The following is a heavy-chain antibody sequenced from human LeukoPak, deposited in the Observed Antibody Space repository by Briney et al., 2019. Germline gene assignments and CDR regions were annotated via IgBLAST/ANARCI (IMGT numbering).Heavy chain of an antibody. V-gene: IGHV4-61*02. CDR1: GGSISSGSYY. J-gene: IGHJ4*02. Sequence: SETLSLTCTVSGGSISSGSYYWSWIRQPAGKGLEWIGRIYTSGSTNYNPSLKSRVTISVDTSKNQFPLKLSSVTAADTAVYYCARGVKGVMITFGGVIVGSYFDYWGQGTLVTVSS. CDR2: IYTSGST. D-gene: IGHD3-16*02. CDR3: ARGVKGVMITFGGVIVGSYFDY.